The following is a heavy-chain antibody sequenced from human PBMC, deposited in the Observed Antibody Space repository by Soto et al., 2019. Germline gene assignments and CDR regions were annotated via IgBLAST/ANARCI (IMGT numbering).Heavy chain of an antibody. J-gene: IGHJ4*02. Sequence: SETLSLTGAFHGGSLTGYYWSWMRQTPGKGLEWIGYFYYSGSTNYNPSLNDRVTISADTPKNQFSLRLTSVTAADTAVYYCARADFWSGFYAFEHWGPGLLVTVSS. CDR1: GGSLTGYY. CDR2: FYYSGST. V-gene: IGHV4-59*01. D-gene: IGHD3-3*01. CDR3: ARADFWSGFYAFEH.